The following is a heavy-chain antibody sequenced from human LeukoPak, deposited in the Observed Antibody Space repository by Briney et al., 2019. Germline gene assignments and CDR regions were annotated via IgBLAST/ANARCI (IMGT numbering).Heavy chain of an antibody. V-gene: IGHV3-21*01. D-gene: IGHD5-12*01. CDR3: ARVRRFDSGYDSRAPNWFDP. Sequence: GGSLRLSCAASGFTFSSYSMNWVRQAPGKGLEWVSSISSSSSYIYYADSAKSRFTISRDNAKNSLYLQMNSLRAEDTAVYYCARVRRFDSGYDSRAPNWFDPWGQGTLVTVSS. CDR2: ISSSSSYI. CDR1: GFTFSSYS. J-gene: IGHJ5*02.